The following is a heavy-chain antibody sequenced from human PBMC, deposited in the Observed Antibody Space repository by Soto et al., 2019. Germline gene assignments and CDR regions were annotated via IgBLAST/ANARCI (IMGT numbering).Heavy chain of an antibody. CDR1: GGTFSSYT. Sequence: GASVKVSCKASGGTFSSYTTSWVRQAPGQGLEWMGRIIPILGIANYAQKFQGRVTMTRDTSTSTVYMELSSLRSEDTAVYYCASAYCGGDCYSPLDPWGQGTLVTVSS. CDR3: ASAYCGGDCYSPLDP. V-gene: IGHV1-69*02. J-gene: IGHJ5*02. D-gene: IGHD2-21*02. CDR2: IIPILGIA.